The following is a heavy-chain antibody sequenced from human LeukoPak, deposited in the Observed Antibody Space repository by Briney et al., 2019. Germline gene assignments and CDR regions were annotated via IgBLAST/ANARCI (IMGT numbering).Heavy chain of an antibody. CDR2: IYTSGST. J-gene: IGHJ5*02. V-gene: IGHV4-4*07. CDR3: AGTKYYYGSGSYLNWFDP. Sequence: SETLSLTCTVSGGSISSYYWSWIRQPAGKGLEWIGRIYTSGSTNYNPSLKRRVTMSVDTSKNQFSLKLSSVTAADTAVYYCAGTKYYYGSGSYLNWFDPWGQGTLVTVSS. D-gene: IGHD3-10*01. CDR1: GGSISSYY.